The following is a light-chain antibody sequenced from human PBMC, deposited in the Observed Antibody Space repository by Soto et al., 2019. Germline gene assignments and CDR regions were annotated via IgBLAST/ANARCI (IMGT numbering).Light chain of an antibody. Sequence: EIVMAQSPATLSVSPGETAILSCRASQNIGSNLAWYQQRPGQAPRLLIYGASSRVTGIPARFSGSGSGTDFTLTISSLQSEDFAVYYCQQYNNWPPITFGQGTRLEIK. V-gene: IGKV3-15*01. CDR3: QQYNNWPPIT. CDR2: GAS. J-gene: IGKJ5*01. CDR1: QNIGSN.